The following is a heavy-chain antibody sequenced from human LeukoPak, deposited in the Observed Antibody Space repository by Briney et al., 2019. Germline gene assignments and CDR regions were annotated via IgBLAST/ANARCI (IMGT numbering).Heavy chain of an antibody. CDR3: ASRPRGGRGRYAFDI. Sequence: SETLSLTYTVSGGSISSYYWSWIRQPAGKGLEWIGRIYTSGSTNYNPSLKSRVTMSVDTSKNQFSLKLSSVTAADTAVYYCASRPRGGRGRYAFDIWGQGTMVTVSS. V-gene: IGHV4-4*07. CDR2: IYTSGST. J-gene: IGHJ3*02. D-gene: IGHD3-10*01. CDR1: GGSISSYY.